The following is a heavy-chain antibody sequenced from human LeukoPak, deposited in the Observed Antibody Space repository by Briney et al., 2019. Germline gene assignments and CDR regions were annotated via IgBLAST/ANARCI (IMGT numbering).Heavy chain of an antibody. V-gene: IGHV7-4-1*02. J-gene: IGHJ5*02. D-gene: IGHD3-10*01. CDR3: ARDSQNLWFGELLVSWFDP. CDR2: INTNTGNP. CDR1: GYTFTSYA. Sequence: ASVKVSCKASGYTFTSYAMNWVRQAPGQGLEWMGWINTNTGNPTYAQGFTGRFVFSLDTSVSTAYLQISSLKAEDTAVYYCARDSQNLWFGELLVSWFDPWGQGTLSPSPQ.